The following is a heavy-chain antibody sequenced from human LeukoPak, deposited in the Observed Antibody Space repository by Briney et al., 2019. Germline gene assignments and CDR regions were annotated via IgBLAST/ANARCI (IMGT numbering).Heavy chain of an antibody. Sequence: PGGSLRLSCVASGYTFRRYGMTWARQAPGKGLEWVSTVNALGDGIQYADSVKGRFTTFKDNSNNTVYLRMRSLRADDTAVYYCAKDSGEWELGMDRWGQGTLVTVSS. CDR3: AKDSGEWELGMDR. V-gene: IGHV3-23*01. J-gene: IGHJ5*02. CDR2: VNALGDGI. CDR1: GYTFRRYG. D-gene: IGHD1-26*01.